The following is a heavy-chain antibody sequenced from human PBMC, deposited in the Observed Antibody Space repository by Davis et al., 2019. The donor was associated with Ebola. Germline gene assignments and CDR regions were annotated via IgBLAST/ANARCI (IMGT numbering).Heavy chain of an antibody. CDR3: ARQYSSGWEYFDY. V-gene: IGHV4-61*08. CDR2: IYYSGST. CDR1: GGSISSGGYY. Sequence: SETLSLTCTVSGGSISSGGYYWSWIRQHPGKGLEWIGYIYYSGSTNYNPSLKSRVTISVDTSKNQFSLKLSSVTAADTAVYYCARQYSSGWEYFDYWGQGTLVTVSS. D-gene: IGHD6-19*01. J-gene: IGHJ4*02.